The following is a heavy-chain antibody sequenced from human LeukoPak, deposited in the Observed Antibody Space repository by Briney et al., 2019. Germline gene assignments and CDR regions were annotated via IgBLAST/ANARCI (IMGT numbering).Heavy chain of an antibody. J-gene: IGHJ5*02. CDR1: GGSISSRNYY. Sequence: PSETLSLTCTVSGGSISSRNYYWGWIRQPPGKGLEWIGSIYYSGSTYYNPSLKSRVTISVDTSKNQFSLKLSSVTAADTAVYYCARLPIAVAGTSWFDPWGQGTLVTVSS. CDR2: IYYSGST. V-gene: IGHV4-39*01. CDR3: ARLPIAVAGTSWFDP. D-gene: IGHD6-19*01.